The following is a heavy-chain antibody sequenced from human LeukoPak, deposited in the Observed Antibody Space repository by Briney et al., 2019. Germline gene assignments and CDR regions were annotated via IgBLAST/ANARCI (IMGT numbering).Heavy chain of an antibody. Sequence: GGSLRLSCAASGFTFSSHWMTWVRQAPGKGLEWVANIKEDGTRKNYVDSVKGRFTISRDNAKNSLYLQMNSLRAEDTALYHCARNNGMDVWGQGTTVIVSS. CDR1: GFTFSSHW. J-gene: IGHJ6*02. V-gene: IGHV3-7*03. CDR2: IKEDGTRK. CDR3: ARNNGMDV.